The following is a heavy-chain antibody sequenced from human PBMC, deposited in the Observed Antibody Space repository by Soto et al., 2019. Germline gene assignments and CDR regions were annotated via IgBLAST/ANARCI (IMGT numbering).Heavy chain of an antibody. Sequence: SQTLSLTCVISGDSVSSNLASWSWIRHCPPRGLGWVGRTYYRARWSSYYPHSVTSRITINPDPSKNQLPLPLRSLTPEGTAVDYCARGQCPDYFDYWGEGTPVTVCS. CDR1: GDSVSSNLAS. CDR3: ARGQCPDYFDY. CDR2: TYYRARWSS. D-gene: IGHD2-2*01. V-gene: IGHV6-1*01. J-gene: IGHJ4*02.